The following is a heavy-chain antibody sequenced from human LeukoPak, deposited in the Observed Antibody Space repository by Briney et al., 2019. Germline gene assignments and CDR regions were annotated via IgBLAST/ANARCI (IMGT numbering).Heavy chain of an antibody. CDR2: ISAYNGNT. CDR1: GYTFTSYG. CDR3: ARDSQYYYGSGANWFDP. Sequence: ASVKVSCKASGYTFTSYGISWVRQAPGQGLEWMGWISAYNGNTNYAQKLQGRVTMTTDASTSTAYMELRSLRSDDTAVYYCARDSQYYYGSGANWFDPWGQGTLVTVSS. D-gene: IGHD3-10*01. V-gene: IGHV1-18*01. J-gene: IGHJ5*02.